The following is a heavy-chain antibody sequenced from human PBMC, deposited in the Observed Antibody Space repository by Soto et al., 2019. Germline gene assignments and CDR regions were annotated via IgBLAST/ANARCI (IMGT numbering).Heavy chain of an antibody. Sequence: PGGSLRLSCAASGFTFSSYAMSWVRQAPGKGLEWVSAISGSGGSTYYADSVKGRFTISRDNSKNTPYLQMNSLRAEDTAVYYCANIGWAAGTRLCDYWGQGTLVTVSS. V-gene: IGHV3-23*01. CDR3: ANIGWAAGTRLCDY. CDR1: GFTFSSYA. J-gene: IGHJ4*02. CDR2: ISGSGGST. D-gene: IGHD6-13*01.